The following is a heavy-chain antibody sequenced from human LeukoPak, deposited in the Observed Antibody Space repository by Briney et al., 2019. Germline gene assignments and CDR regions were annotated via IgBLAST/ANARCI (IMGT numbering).Heavy chain of an antibody. CDR1: GGSISSYY. Sequence: SETLSLTCTVSGGSISSYYWSWIRQPPGKGLEWIGYIYYSGSTNYNPSLKSRVTISVDTSKNQFSLKLSSVTAADTAVYYCARDGVYSYGSLGNAFDIWGQGTMVTVSS. CDR3: ARDGVYSYGSLGNAFDI. J-gene: IGHJ3*02. V-gene: IGHV4-59*01. D-gene: IGHD5-18*01. CDR2: IYYSGST.